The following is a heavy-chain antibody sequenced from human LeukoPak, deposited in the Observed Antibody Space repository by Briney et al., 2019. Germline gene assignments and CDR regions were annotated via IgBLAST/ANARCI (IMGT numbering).Heavy chain of an antibody. D-gene: IGHD3-10*01. Sequence: SGGSLRLSCAASGFTFTNYALSWVRQAPGKGLEYISTFSVSDGRTYYADSVKGRFTISRDNSKFTLYLQLNSLRAEDTAVYYCAKQHAATGGYFDYWGQGTLVTVSS. CDR1: GFTFTNYA. V-gene: IGHV3-23*01. CDR3: AKQHAATGGYFDY. CDR2: FSVSDGRT. J-gene: IGHJ4*02.